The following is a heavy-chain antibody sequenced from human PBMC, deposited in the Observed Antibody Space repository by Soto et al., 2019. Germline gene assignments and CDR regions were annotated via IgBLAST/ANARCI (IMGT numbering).Heavy chain of an antibody. CDR3: ASSPPSSYYGGSGTFDY. Sequence: QLQLQESGPGLVGPSGTLSLTCAVSGGFTSTNNWWSWVRQPPGKGLEWIGDAYHSGSTEYNPSLKSRVSISVDKSKTQISLKLTSATAADTAVYYCASSPPSSYYGGSGTFDYWGQGTLVTVSS. J-gene: IGHJ4*02. V-gene: IGHV4-4*02. CDR1: GGFTSTNNW. CDR2: AYHSGST. D-gene: IGHD3-10*01.